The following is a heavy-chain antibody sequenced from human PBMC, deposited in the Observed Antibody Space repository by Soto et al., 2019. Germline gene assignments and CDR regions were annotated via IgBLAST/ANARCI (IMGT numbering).Heavy chain of an antibody. CDR2: MNPNSGNT. CDR3: ARGLRPVGAFDI. V-gene: IGHV1-8*01. CDR1: GYTFTSYD. Sequence: ASVKVSCKASGYTFTSYDINWVRQATGQGLEWMGWMNPNSGNTGYAQKFQGRVTMTRNTSISTAYMELSSLRSEDTAVYYCARGLRPVGAFDIWGQGTMVTVSS. D-gene: IGHD3-16*01. J-gene: IGHJ3*02.